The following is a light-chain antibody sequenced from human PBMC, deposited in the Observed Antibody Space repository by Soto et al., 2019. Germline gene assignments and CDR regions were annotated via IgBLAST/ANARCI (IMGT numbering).Light chain of an antibody. CDR3: QQYSSSPRT. J-gene: IGKJ1*01. CDR2: GAS. Sequence: EIVLMQSPGTLSLSPGERATLSCRASQRVSGNYLAWYQQKPGQAPRLLIYGASSRAAGISDRFSGSGFGTDFSLTISRLEPEDFAVYYCQQYSSSPRTFGQGTKVE. V-gene: IGKV3-20*01. CDR1: QRVSGNY.